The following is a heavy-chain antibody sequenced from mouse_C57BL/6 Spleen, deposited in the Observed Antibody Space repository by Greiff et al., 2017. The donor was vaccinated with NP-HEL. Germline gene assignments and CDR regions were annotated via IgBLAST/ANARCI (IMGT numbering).Heavy chain of an antibody. CDR3: ARGYYGSSHEN. V-gene: IGHV1-82*01. D-gene: IGHD1-1*01. J-gene: IGHJ3*01. CDR1: GYAFSSSW. CDR2: IYPGDGDT. Sequence: VQVVESGPELVKPGASVKISCKASGYAFSSSWMNWVKQRPGKGLEWIGRIYPGDGDTNYNGKFKGKATLTADKSSSTAYMQLSSLTSEDSAVYFCARGYYGSSHENWGQGTLVTVSA.